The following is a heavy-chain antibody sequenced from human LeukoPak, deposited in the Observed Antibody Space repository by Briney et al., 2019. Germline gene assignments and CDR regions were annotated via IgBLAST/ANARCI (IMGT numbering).Heavy chain of an antibody. CDR3: TRLFTAMVYYYYYMDV. D-gene: IGHD5-18*01. V-gene: IGHV3-49*04. Sequence: PGGSLRLSCTASGFTFGDYAMSWVRQAPGKGLEWVGFIRSKAYGGTTEYAASVKGRFTISRDDSKSIAYLQMNSLKTGDTAVYYCTRLFTAMVYYYYYMDVWGKGTTVTISS. CDR2: IRSKAYGGTT. CDR1: GFTFGDYA. J-gene: IGHJ6*03.